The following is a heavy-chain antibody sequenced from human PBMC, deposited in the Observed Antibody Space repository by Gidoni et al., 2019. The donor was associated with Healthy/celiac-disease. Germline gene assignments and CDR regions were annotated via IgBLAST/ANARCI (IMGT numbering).Heavy chain of an antibody. Sequence: QVQLVESGGGLVKPGGSLRLSCAASGFTFRDYYMSWIRQAPGKGLEWVSYISSSGRTIYYADSVKGRFTISRDNAKNSLYLQMNSLRAEDTAVYYCARAPLGGSYRMDWFDPWGQGTLVTVSS. CDR2: ISSSGRTI. J-gene: IGHJ5*02. CDR3: ARAPLGGSYRMDWFDP. D-gene: IGHD1-26*01. V-gene: IGHV3-11*01. CDR1: GFTFRDYY.